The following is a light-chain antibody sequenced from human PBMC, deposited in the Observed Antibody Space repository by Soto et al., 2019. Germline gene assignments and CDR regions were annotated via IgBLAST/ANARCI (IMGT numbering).Light chain of an antibody. J-gene: IGKJ1*01. CDR2: DTS. CDR3: QQRTNWPYGWT. Sequence: ENVLTQSPATLSLSPGERATLSCRASQSISTYVAWYQQTPGQAPRLLIYDTSKRATGIPDRFSGSGSGSDFTFAIHSLEPEEFAVYCCQQRTNWPYGWTFGQGTKLEIK. CDR1: QSISTY. V-gene: IGKV3-11*01.